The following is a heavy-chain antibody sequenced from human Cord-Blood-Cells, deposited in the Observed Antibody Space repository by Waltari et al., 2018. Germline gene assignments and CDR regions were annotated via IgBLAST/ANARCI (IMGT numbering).Heavy chain of an antibody. D-gene: IGHD1-26*01. CDR1: GYTFTSYG. Sequence: QVQLVQSGAEVKKPGASVKVSCKASGYTFTSYGISWVRQAPGQGLEWMGWISANNCNTNYAQKLQGRVTMTTDSSTRTAYVELRSLRSDDTAVYYCAGATKAGTYDYWGQGTLVTVSS. J-gene: IGHJ4*02. CDR3: AGATKAGTYDY. V-gene: IGHV1-18*01. CDR2: ISANNCNT.